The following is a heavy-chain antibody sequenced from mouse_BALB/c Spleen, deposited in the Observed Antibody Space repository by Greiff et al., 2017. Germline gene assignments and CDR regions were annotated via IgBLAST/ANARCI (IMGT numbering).Heavy chain of an antibody. V-gene: IGHV3-6*02. Sequence: DVKLQESGPGLVKPSQSLSLTCSVTGYSITSGYYWNWIRQFPGNKLEWMGYISYDGSNNYNPSLKNRISITRDTSKNQFFLKLNSVTTEDTATYYCAIYYGYDEGAYWGQGTLVTVSA. D-gene: IGHD2-2*01. CDR3: AIYYGYDEGAY. CDR2: ISYDGSN. J-gene: IGHJ3*01. CDR1: GYSITSGYY.